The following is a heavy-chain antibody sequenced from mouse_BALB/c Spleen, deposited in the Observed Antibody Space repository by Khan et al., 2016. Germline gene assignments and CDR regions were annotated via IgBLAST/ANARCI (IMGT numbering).Heavy chain of an antibody. V-gene: IGHV3-1*02. D-gene: IGHD1-1*01. Sequence: EVQLVESGPDLVKPSQSLSLTCTVTGFSITSDYSWHWIRQFPENKLEWMGYIHYSGSTNYNPSLKSRISITRDTSKNQFFLQLNSVTTEDTATFYCARYYYGGAPGFAYWGQRTLVTVSA. CDR3: ARYYYGGAPGFAY. CDR1: GFSITSDYS. CDR2: IHYSGST. J-gene: IGHJ3*01.